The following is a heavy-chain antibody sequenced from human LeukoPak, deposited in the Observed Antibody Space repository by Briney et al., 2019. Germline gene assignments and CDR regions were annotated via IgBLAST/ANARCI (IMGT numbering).Heavy chain of an antibody. CDR3: ARDLDYDILTGPLGY. V-gene: IGHV1-24*01. Sequence: ASVKVSCKVSGNTLTELSMHWVRQAPGKGLEWMGGFDPEDGETIYAQKLQGRVTMTRDTSTSTVYMELSSLRSEDTAVYYCARDLDYDILTGPLGYWGQGTLVTVSS. CDR2: FDPEDGET. J-gene: IGHJ4*02. CDR1: GNTLTELS. D-gene: IGHD3-9*01.